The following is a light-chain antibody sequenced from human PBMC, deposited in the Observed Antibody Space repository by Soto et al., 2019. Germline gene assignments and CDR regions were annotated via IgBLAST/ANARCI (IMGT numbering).Light chain of an antibody. V-gene: IGKV3-11*01. CDR2: DAS. Sequence: EIVMTQSPATLSLSPWEIATLSCRASQSVSSYLAWYQQKPGQAPRLLIYDASNRATGIPARFSGSGSGTDFTLTISSLEPEDFAVYYCQQRNIWPPVTFGQGTRLEI. J-gene: IGKJ5*01. CDR3: QQRNIWPPVT. CDR1: QSVSSY.